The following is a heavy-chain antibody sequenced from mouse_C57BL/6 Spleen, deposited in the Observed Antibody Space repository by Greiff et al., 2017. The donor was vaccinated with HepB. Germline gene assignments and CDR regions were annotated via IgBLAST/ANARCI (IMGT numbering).Heavy chain of an antibody. V-gene: IGHV1-42*01. D-gene: IGHD1-1*01. CDR3: APALITTVVAPYYYAMDY. CDR2: INPSTGGT. CDR1: GYSFTGYY. J-gene: IGHJ4*01. Sequence: VQLQQSGPELVKPGASVKISCKASGYSFTGYYMNWVKQSPEKSLEWIGEINPSTGGTTYNQKFKAKATLTVDKSSSTAYMQLKSLTSEDSAVYYCAPALITTVVAPYYYAMDYWGQGTSVTVSS.